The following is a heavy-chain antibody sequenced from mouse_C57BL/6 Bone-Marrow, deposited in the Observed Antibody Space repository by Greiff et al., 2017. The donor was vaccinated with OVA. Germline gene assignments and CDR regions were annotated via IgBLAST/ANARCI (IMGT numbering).Heavy chain of an antibody. Sequence: EVQVVESGGGLVKPGGSLKLSCAASGFTFSSYAMSWVRQTPEKRLEWVATISDGGSYTYYPDNVKGRFTISRDNAKNNLYLQMSHLKSDDTAMYYCARGGGYDAWFAYWGQGTLVTVSA. CDR1: GFTFSSYA. CDR3: ARGGGYDAWFAY. J-gene: IGHJ3*01. D-gene: IGHD2-2*01. V-gene: IGHV5-4*01. CDR2: ISDGGSYT.